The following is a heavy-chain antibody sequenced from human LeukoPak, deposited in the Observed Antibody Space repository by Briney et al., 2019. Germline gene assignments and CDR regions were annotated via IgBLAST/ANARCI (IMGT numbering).Heavy chain of an antibody. V-gene: IGHV4-59*01. D-gene: IGHD3-22*01. CDR2: IYYSGST. CDR1: GGSISSYY. CDR3: ARETRNYYDSIGYYLFDY. J-gene: IGHJ4*02. Sequence: SETLSLTCTASGGSISSYYWSWIRQPPGKGLEWIGYIYYSGSTNYNPSLKSRVTISVDTSKNQFSLKLSSVTAADTAVYYCARETRNYYDSIGYYLFDYWGQGTLVTVSS.